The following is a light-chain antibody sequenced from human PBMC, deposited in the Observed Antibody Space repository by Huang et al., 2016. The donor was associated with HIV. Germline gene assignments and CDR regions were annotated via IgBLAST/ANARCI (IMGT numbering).Light chain of an antibody. V-gene: IGKV3-11*01. Sequence: IVLTQSPATLSLSPGETATLSCRASQSVDFYLAWYQQRPGQAPRLLIYDATNRATGTPDRFSCSGSGTDFTLTISSLEAEDFAVYYCQQRTNWPQLTFGGGTKVEIK. J-gene: IGKJ4*01. CDR2: DAT. CDR3: QQRTNWPQLT. CDR1: QSVDFY.